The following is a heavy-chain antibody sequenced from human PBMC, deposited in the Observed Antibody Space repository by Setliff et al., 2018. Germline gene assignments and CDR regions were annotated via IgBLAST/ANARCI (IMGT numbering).Heavy chain of an antibody. CDR1: GYTFSSYA. Sequence: SVKVSCKASGYTFSSYAMNWVRQAPGQGLEWMGGTIPIFGSTNYAQKFQDRVTIITDESTSTAYMELSSLRSDDTAVFYCAREVVVVKSAINYYYYMDVWGKGTTVTVS. D-gene: IGHD2-2*01. CDR2: TIPIFGST. J-gene: IGHJ6*03. CDR3: AREVVVVKSAINYYYYMDV. V-gene: IGHV1-69*05.